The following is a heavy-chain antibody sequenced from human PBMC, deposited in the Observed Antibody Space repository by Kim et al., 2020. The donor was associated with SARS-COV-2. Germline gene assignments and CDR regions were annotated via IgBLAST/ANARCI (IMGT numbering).Heavy chain of an antibody. J-gene: IGHJ3*01. Sequence: YSQKCQGRVTITRDTSASTAYMELSSLRSEDTAVYYCARHMVVTTVHAFDLWGQGTVVTVSS. D-gene: IGHD2-21*02. V-gene: IGHV1-3*01. CDR3: ARHMVVTTVHAFDL.